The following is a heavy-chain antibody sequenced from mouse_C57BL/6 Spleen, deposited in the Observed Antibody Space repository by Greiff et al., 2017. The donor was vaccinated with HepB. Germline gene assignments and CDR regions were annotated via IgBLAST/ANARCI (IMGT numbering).Heavy chain of an antibody. V-gene: IGHV1-66*01. CDR2: IYPGSGNT. D-gene: IGHD2-12*01. CDR1: GYSFTSYY. Sequence: VQLQQSGPELVKPGASVKISCKASGYSFTSYYIHWVKQRPGQGLEWIGWIYPGSGNTKYNEKFKGKATLTADTSSSTAYMQLSSLTSEDSAVYYCARYSYDAMDYWGQGTSVTVSS. CDR3: ARYSYDAMDY. J-gene: IGHJ4*01.